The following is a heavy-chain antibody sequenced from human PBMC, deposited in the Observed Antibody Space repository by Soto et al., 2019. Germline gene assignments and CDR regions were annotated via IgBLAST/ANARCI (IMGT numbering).Heavy chain of an antibody. J-gene: IGHJ6*02. V-gene: IGHV5-51*01. CDR3: ARHISNFRYYSFAMDV. D-gene: IGHD1-1*01. CDR1: GYTFTDYW. Sequence: GESLKISCKGSGYTFTDYWIGWVRQLPGKGLEWMGIIYPGDSDTRYSPYFQGQVPITADKSTSTAYLQWNTLKASDTAMYYRARHISNFRYYSFAMDVWGQGTTVTVSS. CDR2: IYPGDSDT.